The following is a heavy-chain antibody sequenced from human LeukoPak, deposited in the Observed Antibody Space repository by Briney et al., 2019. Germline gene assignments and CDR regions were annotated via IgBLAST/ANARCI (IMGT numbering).Heavy chain of an antibody. Sequence: GGSLRLSCAASGFSFSSYEMSWVRQAPGKGLEWVSYISSSGSTIYYADSVKGRFTISRDNAKNSLYLQMNSLRAEDTAVYYCARESSEWEPTGNWGQGTLVTVSS. CDR2: ISSSGSTI. J-gene: IGHJ4*02. D-gene: IGHD1-26*01. V-gene: IGHV3-48*03. CDR1: GFSFSSYE. CDR3: ARESSEWEPTGN.